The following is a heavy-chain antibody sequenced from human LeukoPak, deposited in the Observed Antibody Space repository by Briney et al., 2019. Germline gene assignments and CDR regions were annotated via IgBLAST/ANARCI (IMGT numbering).Heavy chain of an antibody. Sequence: GGSLRLSCEASGFTFNNYVMTWVRQAPGKGLEWVSSISASAAMTYYADSVQGRFAISRDNSKSTVYLQVNSLRAEDTALYYCARDDGWIQFDFWGQGTLVTVSS. CDR3: ARDDGWIQFDF. J-gene: IGHJ5*01. D-gene: IGHD5-18*01. CDR2: ISASAAMT. CDR1: GFTFNNYV. V-gene: IGHV3-23*01.